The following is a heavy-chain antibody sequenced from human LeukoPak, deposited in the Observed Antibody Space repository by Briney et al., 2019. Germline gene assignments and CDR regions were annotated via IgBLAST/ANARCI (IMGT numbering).Heavy chain of an antibody. Sequence: GGSLRLSCAASGFTFSSYSMNWVRQAPGKGLEWVSSISSSSSYIYYADSVKGRFTISRDNAKNSLYLQMNSLRAEDTAVYYCAGRVGQGFDWLYYYYGMDVWGQGTTVTVSS. V-gene: IGHV3-21*01. J-gene: IGHJ6*02. CDR2: ISSSSSYI. CDR1: GFTFSSYS. CDR3: AGRVGQGFDWLYYYYGMDV. D-gene: IGHD3-9*01.